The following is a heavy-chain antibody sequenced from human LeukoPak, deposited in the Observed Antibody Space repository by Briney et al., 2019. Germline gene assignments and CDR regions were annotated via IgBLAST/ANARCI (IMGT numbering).Heavy chain of an antibody. D-gene: IGHD2-21*01. Sequence: SETLSLTCTVSGGSISSGDYYWSWIRQPPGKGLEWIGYIYYSGSTYYNPSFKSRVTISVDTSKNQFSLKLSSVTAADTAVYYCARIVVVTGYFQHWGQGTLVTVSS. CDR3: ARIVVVTGYFQH. CDR2: IYYSGST. V-gene: IGHV4-30-4*01. J-gene: IGHJ1*01. CDR1: GGSISSGDYY.